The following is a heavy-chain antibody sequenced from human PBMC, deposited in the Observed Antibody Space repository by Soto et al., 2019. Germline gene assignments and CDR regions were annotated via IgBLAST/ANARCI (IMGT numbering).Heavy chain of an antibody. CDR3: ASPEEAYYYDSSGYYYGFDY. V-gene: IGHV1-69*01. CDR2: IIPIFGTA. CDR1: GGTFSSYA. Sequence: QVQLVQSGAEVKKPGSSVKVSCKASGGTFSSYAISWVRQAPGQGLEWMGGIIPIFGTANYAQKFQGRVTISADESTSTAYMGLSSLRSEDTAVYYCASPEEAYYYDSSGYYYGFDYWGQGTLVTVSS. D-gene: IGHD3-22*01. J-gene: IGHJ4*02.